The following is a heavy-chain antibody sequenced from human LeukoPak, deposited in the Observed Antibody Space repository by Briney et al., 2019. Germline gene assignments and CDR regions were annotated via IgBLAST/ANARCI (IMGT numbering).Heavy chain of an antibody. V-gene: IGHV3-30-3*01. Sequence: GGSLRLSCAASGLTLSSYAMHWVRQAPGKGLEWVAVISYDGSNKYYADSVKGRFTISRDNSKNTLYLQMNSLRAEDTAVYYCSGGSSNPRYYYYYGMDVWGQGTTVTVSS. D-gene: IGHD2-15*01. J-gene: IGHJ6*02. CDR2: ISYDGSNK. CDR1: GLTLSSYA. CDR3: SGGSSNPRYYYYYGMDV.